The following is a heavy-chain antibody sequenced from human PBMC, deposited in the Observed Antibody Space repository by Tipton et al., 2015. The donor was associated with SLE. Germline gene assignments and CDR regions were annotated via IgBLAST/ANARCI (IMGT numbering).Heavy chain of an antibody. D-gene: IGHD1-1*01. CDR1: GGSFSGYY. CDR2: INHSGST. Sequence: TLSLTCAVYGGSFSGYYWSWIRQPPGKGLEWIGEINHSGSTNYNPTLTSRVTISVDTSKNQFSLKLSSVTAADTAVYYCARAGRAWNLFDYWGQGTLVTVSS. CDR3: ARAGRAWNLFDY. J-gene: IGHJ4*02. V-gene: IGHV4-34*01.